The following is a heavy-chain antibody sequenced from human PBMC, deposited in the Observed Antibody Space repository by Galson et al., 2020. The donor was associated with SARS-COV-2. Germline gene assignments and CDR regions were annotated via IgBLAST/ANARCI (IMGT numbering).Heavy chain of an antibody. CDR2: IIPILGIA. CDR3: ARAYYYDSSGYYMGFDY. D-gene: IGHD3-22*01. CDR1: GGTFSSYA. Sequence: SVKVSCKASGGTFSSYAISWVRQAPGQGLEWMGGIIPILGIANYAQKFQGRVTITADKSTSTAYMELSSLRSEDTAVYYCARAYYYDSSGYYMGFDYWGQGTLVTVSS. J-gene: IGHJ4*02. V-gene: IGHV1-69*10.